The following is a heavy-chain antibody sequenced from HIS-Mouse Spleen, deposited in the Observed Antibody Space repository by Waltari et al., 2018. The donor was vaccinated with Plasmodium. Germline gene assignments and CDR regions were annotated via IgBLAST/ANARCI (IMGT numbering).Heavy chain of an antibody. Sequence: EVQLVESGGGLVQPGGPLRLSWAASGFACGSDWMSWGRQAPGKGLEWVANRKQDGSEKYYVDSVKGRFTISRDNAKNSLYLQMNSLRAEDTAVYYCASSWYWYFDLWGRGTLVTVSS. CDR3: ASSWYWYFDL. V-gene: IGHV3-7*01. D-gene: IGHD6-13*01. CDR2: RKQDGSEK. CDR1: GFACGSDW. J-gene: IGHJ2*01.